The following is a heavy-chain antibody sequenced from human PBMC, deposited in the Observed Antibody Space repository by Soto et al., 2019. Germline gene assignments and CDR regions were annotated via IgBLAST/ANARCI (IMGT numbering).Heavy chain of an antibody. CDR3: ARKGPCSLATYCSEGGGHYAFDM. Sequence: EVQLLASGVGLVQPGGSLRLSCAASGFTFSSYAIIWVRQAPGKGLEWGSTISGGGYGSYYADSVKGRCTISRDKSKNTVSLQMNGLRSEDTAVYYCARKGPCSLATYCSEGGGHYAFDMWGQGTMVTVSS. CDR1: GFTFSSYA. J-gene: IGHJ3*02. D-gene: IGHD2-15*01. V-gene: IGHV3-23*01. CDR2: ISGGGYGS.